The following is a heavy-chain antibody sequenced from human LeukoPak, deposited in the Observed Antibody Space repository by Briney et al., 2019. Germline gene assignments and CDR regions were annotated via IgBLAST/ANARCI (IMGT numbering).Heavy chain of an antibody. V-gene: IGHV4-39*01. CDR2: IYDTGST. CDR1: GDSIRSNNYY. Sequence: PETLSPTCTVSGDSIRSNNYYWGWIRQPPGKGLEWIGSIYDTGSTYYNPSLKSRVIISVDTSKNQFSLKLSSVTAADTAVYYCQSRFLEWLLDYWGQGTLVTVSS. J-gene: IGHJ4*02. CDR3: QSRFLEWLLDY. D-gene: IGHD3-3*01.